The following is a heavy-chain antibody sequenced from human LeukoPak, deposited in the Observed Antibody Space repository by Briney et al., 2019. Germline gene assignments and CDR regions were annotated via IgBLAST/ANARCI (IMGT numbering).Heavy chain of an antibody. CDR3: ARVGSQLGTSYFDY. V-gene: IGHV3-21*01. Sequence: GGSLRLSCAASGFTFSSYNMNWVRQAPGKWLEWVSSISSSSYIYYADSLKGRFTISRDNAKNSLYLQMNSLRAEDRAVYYCARVGSQLGTSYFDYWGQGTLVTVSS. J-gene: IGHJ4*02. CDR1: GFTFSSYN. CDR2: ISSSSYI. D-gene: IGHD6-13*01.